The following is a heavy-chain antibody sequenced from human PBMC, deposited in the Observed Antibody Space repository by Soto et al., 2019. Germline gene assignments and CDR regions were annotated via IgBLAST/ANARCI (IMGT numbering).Heavy chain of an antibody. Sequence: PSETLSLTCTVSGGSISSGDYYWSWIRQPPGKGLEWIGYIYYSGSTYYNPSLKSRVTISVDTSKNQFSLKLSSVTAADTAVYYCAREGTCLLHYFDYWGQGTLVDVSS. J-gene: IGHJ4*02. CDR3: AREGTCLLHYFDY. CDR1: GGSISSGDYY. V-gene: IGHV4-30-4*01. D-gene: IGHD3-22*01. CDR2: IYYSGST.